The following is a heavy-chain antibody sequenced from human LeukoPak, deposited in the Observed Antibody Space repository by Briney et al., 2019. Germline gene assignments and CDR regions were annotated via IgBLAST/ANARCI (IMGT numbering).Heavy chain of an antibody. V-gene: IGHV3-53*01. CDR1: GFSVSSNF. CDR2: IYSGGTT. CDR3: ARDGYGNNYMDV. D-gene: IGHD1/OR15-1a*01. Sequence: GGSLRLSCAASGFSVSSNFMSWVRQAPGKGLEWVSVIYSGGTTYYADSVKGRFTISRDNSKNTLYLQMNSLRAEDTAMYYCARDGYGNNYMDVWGKGTTVTVPS. J-gene: IGHJ6*03.